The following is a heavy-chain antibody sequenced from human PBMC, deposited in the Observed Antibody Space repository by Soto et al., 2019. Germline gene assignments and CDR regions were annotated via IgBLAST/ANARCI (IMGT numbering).Heavy chain of an antibody. D-gene: IGHD3-10*01. J-gene: IGHJ6*02. CDR1: GGSISSSSYY. CDR2: IYYSGST. V-gene: IGHV4-39*01. Sequence: PSETLSLTCTVSGGSISSSSYYWGWIRQPPGKGLEWIGSIYYSGSTYYSPSLKSRVTISVDTSKNQFSLKLSSVTAADTAVYYCARQVTMVRGVRSYGMDVWGQGTTVTVSS. CDR3: ARQVTMVRGVRSYGMDV.